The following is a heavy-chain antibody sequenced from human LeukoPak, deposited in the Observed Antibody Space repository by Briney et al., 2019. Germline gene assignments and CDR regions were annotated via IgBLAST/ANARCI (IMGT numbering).Heavy chain of an antibody. CDR1: GFTFSSYG. Sequence: GRSLRLSCAASGFTFSSYGMHWVRQAPGKGLEWVAVIWYDGSNKYYADSVKGRFTISRDNSKNTLYLQMTSLRAEDTAVYYCARSMYYDILTGYPYYGMDVWGQGTTVTVSS. CDR3: ARSMYYDILTGYPYYGMDV. CDR2: IWYDGSNK. D-gene: IGHD3-9*01. J-gene: IGHJ6*02. V-gene: IGHV3-33*01.